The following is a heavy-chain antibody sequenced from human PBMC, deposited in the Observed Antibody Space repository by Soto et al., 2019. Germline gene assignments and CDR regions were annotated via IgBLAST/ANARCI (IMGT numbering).Heavy chain of an antibody. V-gene: IGHV3-7*04. CDR1: GFIFSGNW. CDR3: AKDMKWGGMTTIHYFDS. Sequence: SCAASGFIFSGNWMSWVRQAPGKGLEWVANIKQDGSEKRYVDSVKGRFTISRDNAKSSLFLQMNSLRPDDTALYYCAKDMKWGGMTTIHYFDSWGQGTLVTVSS. J-gene: IGHJ4*02. D-gene: IGHD4-17*01. CDR2: IKQDGSEK.